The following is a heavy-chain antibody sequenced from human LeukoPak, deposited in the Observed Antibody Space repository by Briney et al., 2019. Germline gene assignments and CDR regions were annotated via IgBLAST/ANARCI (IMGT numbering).Heavy chain of an antibody. Sequence: PGGSLRLSCAASGFTVSSNYMSWVRPAPGKGLEWVSIIYSGGSTFYADSVKGRFTISRDNSKNTLYLQMNSLRAEDTAVYYCARGGSYLSAFDIWDQGTMVTVSS. V-gene: IGHV3-53*01. CDR2: IYSGGST. J-gene: IGHJ3*02. CDR3: ARGGSYLSAFDI. D-gene: IGHD1-26*01. CDR1: GFTVSSNY.